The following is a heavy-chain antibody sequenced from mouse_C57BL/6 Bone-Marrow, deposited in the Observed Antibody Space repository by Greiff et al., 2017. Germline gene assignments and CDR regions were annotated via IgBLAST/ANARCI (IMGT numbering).Heavy chain of an antibody. D-gene: IGHD1-1*01. CDR3: TTDYGGY. J-gene: IGHJ2*01. CDR1: GFNIKDYY. V-gene: IGHV14-1*01. CDR2: IDPEDGDP. Sequence: EVKLVESGAELVRPGASVKLSCPASGFNIKDYYMHWVKQRPEQGLEWIGRIDPEDGDPESAPKFQGKATMTEDTSSNTAYLQLSSLTSEDTAVYYCTTDYGGYWGQGTTLTVSS.